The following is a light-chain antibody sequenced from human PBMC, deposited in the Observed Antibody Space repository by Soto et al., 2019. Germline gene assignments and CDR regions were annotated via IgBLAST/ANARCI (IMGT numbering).Light chain of an antibody. CDR2: EVS. Sequence: QSALTQPASVSGSPGQSITISCTGTSSDVGSYNLVSWYQQYPGKAPKLIIFEVSKRPSGVSNRFSASKSGNTASLTISGLQVDDEADYHCCSYAGSSTVLFGGGTKVTVL. CDR3: CSYAGSSTVL. V-gene: IGLV2-23*02. J-gene: IGLJ2*01. CDR1: SSDVGSYNL.